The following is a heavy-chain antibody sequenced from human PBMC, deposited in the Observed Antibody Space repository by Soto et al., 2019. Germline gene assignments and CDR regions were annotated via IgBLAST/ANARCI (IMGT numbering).Heavy chain of an antibody. CDR3: AKDTHCGGDCYSDWFDP. J-gene: IGHJ5*01. CDR2: ISYDGSNK. D-gene: IGHD2-21*02. V-gene: IGHV3-30*18. CDR1: GFTFSSYG. Sequence: PGGSLRLSCAASGFTFSSYGMHWVRQAPGKGLEWVAVISYDGSNKYYADSVKGRFTISRDNSKNTLYLQMNSLRAEDTAVYYCAKDTHCGGDCYSDWFDPWGQGTTVTVSS.